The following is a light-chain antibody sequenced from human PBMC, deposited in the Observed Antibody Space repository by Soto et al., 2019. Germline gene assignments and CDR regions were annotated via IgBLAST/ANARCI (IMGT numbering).Light chain of an antibody. CDR3: QQYKSYPWT. J-gene: IGKJ1*01. CDR2: KAS. CDR1: QSISSW. Sequence: DIQMPQSPSTLSASVGDRVPITCRARQSISSWLAWYQQKPGKAPKLLIYKASSLESRVPSRFSGSGSGTEFTLTISSLQPDDFATYYCQQYKSYPWTFGQGTKVEIK. V-gene: IGKV1-5*03.